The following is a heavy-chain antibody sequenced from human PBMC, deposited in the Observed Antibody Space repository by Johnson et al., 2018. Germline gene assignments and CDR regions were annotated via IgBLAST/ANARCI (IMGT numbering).Heavy chain of an antibody. CDR1: GGSFSGYY. J-gene: IGHJ6*03. Sequence: QVQLQQWGAGLLKPSETLSLTCAVYGGSFSGYYWSWIRQPPGKGLEWIGEINHSGSTNYNPSLKSRVTISVDTSKNQFSLKLSSVPAADTAVYSCARGPSTPRYYSYYYMDVWGKGTTVTVSS. D-gene: IGHD5/OR15-5a*01. CDR2: INHSGST. CDR3: ARGPSTPRYYSYYYMDV. V-gene: IGHV4-34*01.